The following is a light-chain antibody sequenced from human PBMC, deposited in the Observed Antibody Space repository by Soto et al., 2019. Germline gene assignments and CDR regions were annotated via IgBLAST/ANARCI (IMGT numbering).Light chain of an antibody. CDR3: QQYGT. CDR2: GAS. Sequence: DIVLTQSPGTLSLSPGERATLSCRASQSLTGGYLAWYQQKPGQAPRLVIFGASSRATGNPDRFSGSGSGTDFALTISRLEPEDFAVYYCQQYGTLGQGTKVDIK. V-gene: IGKV3-20*01. CDR1: QSLTGGY. J-gene: IGKJ1*01.